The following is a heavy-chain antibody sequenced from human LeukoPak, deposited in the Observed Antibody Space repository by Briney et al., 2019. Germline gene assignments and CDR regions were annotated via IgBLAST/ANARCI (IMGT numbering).Heavy chain of an antibody. D-gene: IGHD2-15*01. CDR1: GFTFSRYW. V-gene: IGHV3-48*03. CDR2: ISSSGSII. Sequence: GGSLRLSCAASGFTFSRYWMSWVRQAPGKGLEWVSYISSSGSIIYYADSVKGRFTISRDNAKNSLYLQMNSLRAEDTAVYYCARDRRYCSGGSCYSIYFDYWGQGTLVTVSS. CDR3: ARDRRYCSGGSCYSIYFDY. J-gene: IGHJ4*02.